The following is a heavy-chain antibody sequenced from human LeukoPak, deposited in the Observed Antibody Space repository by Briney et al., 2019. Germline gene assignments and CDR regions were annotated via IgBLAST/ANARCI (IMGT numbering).Heavy chain of an antibody. CDR3: ARNCSTSLRTQTGGEDFFDY. V-gene: IGHV4-39*01. D-gene: IGHD2-2*01. CDR1: GASLSNNHHY. J-gene: IGHJ4*02. CDR2: AYNSWST. Sequence: SETLSLTCTVSGASLSNNHHYWGWIRQPPGKGLEWIGSAYNSWSTSYNPSLKSRVTISVDTSRTQVSLELTSVTSSDTAVYYCARNCSTSLRTQTGGEDFFDYWGQGILVTVSS.